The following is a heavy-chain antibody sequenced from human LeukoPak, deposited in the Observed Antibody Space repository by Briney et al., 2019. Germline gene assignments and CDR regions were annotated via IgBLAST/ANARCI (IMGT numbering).Heavy chain of an antibody. CDR3: ASLATVTTSFDY. CDR2: IYTSGTT. CDR1: GGSISSYY. Sequence: SETLSLTCTVSGGSISSYYWSWIRQPAGKGLEWIGRIYTSGTTHYNPSLKSRVTMSVDTSKNQFSLKLSSVTAADTAVYYCASLATVTTSFDYWGQGTVVTVSS. D-gene: IGHD4-17*01. V-gene: IGHV4-4*07. J-gene: IGHJ4*02.